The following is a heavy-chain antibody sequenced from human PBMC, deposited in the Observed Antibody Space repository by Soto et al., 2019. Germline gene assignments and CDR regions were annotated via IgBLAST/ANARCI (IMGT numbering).Heavy chain of an antibody. D-gene: IGHD2-2*02. CDR2: IYYSGDT. Sequence: KPSETLSLTCTVSGGSIISGDYYWSWIRQTPGKGLEWIGYIYYSGDTNYNPSLKSRVIISVDTSKNQFSLKLSSVTAADTAVYYCAREGALLHRGNSDYYSTMDGWGEGSTVTVS. V-gene: IGHV4-30-4*01. CDR1: GGSIISGDYY. CDR3: AREGALLHRGNSDYYSTMDG. J-gene: IGHJ6*01.